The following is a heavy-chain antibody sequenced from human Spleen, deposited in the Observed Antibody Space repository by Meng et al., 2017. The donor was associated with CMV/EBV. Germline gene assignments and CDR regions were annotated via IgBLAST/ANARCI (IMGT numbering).Heavy chain of an antibody. CDR3: ARVREHTSLGNYWFDP. D-gene: IGHD3-16*01. Sequence: YGGSFSGYSWSWIRQPPGKGLEWIGEINHSGSTNYNPSLKSRLTLSLDTSKNHLSLRMTSVTAEDTAIYYCARVREHTSLGNYWFDPWGQGTLVTVSS. CDR1: GGSFSGYS. CDR2: INHSGST. V-gene: IGHV4-34*01. J-gene: IGHJ5*02.